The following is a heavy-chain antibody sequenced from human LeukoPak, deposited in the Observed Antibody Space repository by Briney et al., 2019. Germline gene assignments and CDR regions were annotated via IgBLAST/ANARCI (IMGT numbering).Heavy chain of an antibody. Sequence: SETLSLTCTVSGGSISSYYWSSIRQPAGKGLEWIGRIYTSGSTNYNPSLKSRVTMSVDTSKNQFSLKLSSVTAADTAVYYCARDGREAVGAHKPGYYMDVWGKGTTVTVSS. CDR1: GGSISSYY. CDR2: IYTSGST. V-gene: IGHV4-4*07. D-gene: IGHD1-26*01. CDR3: ARDGREAVGAHKPGYYMDV. J-gene: IGHJ6*03.